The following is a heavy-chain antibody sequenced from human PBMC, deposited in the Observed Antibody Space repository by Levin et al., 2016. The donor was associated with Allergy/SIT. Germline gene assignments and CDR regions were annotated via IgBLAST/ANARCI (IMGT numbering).Heavy chain of an antibody. D-gene: IGHD5-18*01. CDR2: IYYSGST. CDR3: ATYYTAMVSTLEYYFDY. CDR1: GGSISSSSYY. J-gene: IGHJ4*02. V-gene: IGHV4-39*01. Sequence: SETLSLTCTVSGGSISSSSYYWGWIRQPPGKGLEWIGSIYYSGSTYYNPSLKSRVTISVDTSKNQFSLKLSSVTAADTAVYYCATYYTAMVSTLEYYFDYWGQGTLVTVSS.